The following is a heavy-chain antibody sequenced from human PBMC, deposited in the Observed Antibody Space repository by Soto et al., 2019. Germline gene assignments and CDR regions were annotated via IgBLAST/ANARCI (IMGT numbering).Heavy chain of an antibody. CDR1: GGSISSYY. Sequence: SETLSLTCTVSGGSISSYYWSWIRQPPGKGLECIGYIYYSGSTNHNPSLKSRVTISVDTSKNQFSLKLSSVTAADTAVYYCARVLVPAAIGYYYGMDVWGQGTTVTVSS. CDR2: IYYSGST. J-gene: IGHJ6*02. CDR3: ARVLVPAAIGYYYGMDV. V-gene: IGHV4-59*01. D-gene: IGHD2-2*02.